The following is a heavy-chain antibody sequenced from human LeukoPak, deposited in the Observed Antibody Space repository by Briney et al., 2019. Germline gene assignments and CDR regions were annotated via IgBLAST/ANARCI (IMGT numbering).Heavy chain of an antibody. CDR3: ARHLGYNYGNFDY. Sequence: PGESLKISCKGSGYSFSTHWIGWVRQMPGKGLEWMGIIYPGDSDTKCSPSFQGQVTISVDKSTSTVHLQWSSLRASDTAMYYCARHLGYNYGNFDYWGQGTLVTVSS. CDR1: GYSFSTHW. CDR2: IYPGDSDT. J-gene: IGHJ4*02. D-gene: IGHD5-18*01. V-gene: IGHV5-51*01.